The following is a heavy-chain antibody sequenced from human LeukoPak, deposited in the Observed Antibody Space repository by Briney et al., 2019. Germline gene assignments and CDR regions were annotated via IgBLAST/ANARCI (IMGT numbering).Heavy chain of an antibody. D-gene: IGHD2-2*01. J-gene: IGHJ4*02. V-gene: IGHV4-31*03. CDR3: ARLYCSRTSCYPSYFDY. CDR2: IYYSGST. CDR1: GGSISSGGYY. Sequence: PSETLSLTCTVSGGSISSGGYYWSWIRQHPGKGLEWIGYIYYSGSTYYNPSLKSRVTISVDTSKNQFSLRLSSVTAADTAVYYCARLYCSRTSCYPSYFDYWGQGTLVTVSS.